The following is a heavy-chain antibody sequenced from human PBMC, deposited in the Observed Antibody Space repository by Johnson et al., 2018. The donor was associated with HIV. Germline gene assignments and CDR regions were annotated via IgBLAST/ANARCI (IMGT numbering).Heavy chain of an antibody. CDR1: GFTFSSYA. D-gene: IGHD2-2*01. CDR2: ISGSGGST. J-gene: IGHJ3*02. V-gene: IGHV3-23*04. Sequence: VQLVESGGGLVQPGGSLRLSCAASGFTFSSYAMSWVRQAPGKGLEWVSAISGSGGSTYYADSVKGRFTISRDNSRNTLYLQMNSLRAEDTAVYYWPKVRGGVVPAAKEAFDIWGQGTMVTVSS. CDR3: PKVRGGVVPAAKEAFDI.